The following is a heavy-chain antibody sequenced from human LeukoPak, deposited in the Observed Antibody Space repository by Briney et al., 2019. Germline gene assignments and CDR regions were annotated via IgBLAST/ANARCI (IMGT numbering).Heavy chain of an antibody. V-gene: IGHV1-18*01. CDR1: GYTFTSYG. CDR2: ISAYNGNT. J-gene: IGHJ3*02. CDR3: ARVLRGITMILVVDAFDI. D-gene: IGHD3-22*01. Sequence: GASVKVSCKASGYTFTSYGISWVRQAPGQGLEWMGWISAYNGNTNYAHNLQGRVTMTTDTSTSTAYMELSRLRSDDTAVYYCARVLRGITMILVVDAFDIWGQGTGVTVSS.